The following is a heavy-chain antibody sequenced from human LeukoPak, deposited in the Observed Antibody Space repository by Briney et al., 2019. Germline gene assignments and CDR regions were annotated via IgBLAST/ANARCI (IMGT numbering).Heavy chain of an antibody. V-gene: IGHV3-23*01. Sequence: PGGSLRLSCAASGFTFSNYAMGWVRQPPGKGLEWVSAITASGDSTYYADSVKGRFTISRDNSKNTLYLQMNSLRAEDTAVYYCAKAPLGYCSGGSCYSFGMDVWGQGTTVTVSS. J-gene: IGHJ6*02. CDR1: GFTFSNYA. D-gene: IGHD2-15*01. CDR2: ITASGDST. CDR3: AKAPLGYCSGGSCYSFGMDV.